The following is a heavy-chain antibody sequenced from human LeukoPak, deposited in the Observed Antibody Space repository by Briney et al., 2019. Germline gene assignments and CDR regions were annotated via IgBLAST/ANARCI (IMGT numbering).Heavy chain of an antibody. V-gene: IGHV3-11*06. CDR3: ARDAQWLPLPWYFDL. CDR2: ISSSSSYI. Sequence: GGSLRLSCAASGFTFSDYYMSWIRQAPGKGLEWVSSISSSSSYIYYADSVKGRFTISRDNAKNSLYLQMNSLRAEDTAVYYCARDAQWLPLPWYFDLWGRGTLVTVSS. D-gene: IGHD6-19*01. J-gene: IGHJ2*01. CDR1: GFTFSDYY.